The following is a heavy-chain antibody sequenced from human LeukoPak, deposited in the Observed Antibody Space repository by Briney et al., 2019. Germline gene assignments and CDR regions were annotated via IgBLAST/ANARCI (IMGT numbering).Heavy chain of an antibody. J-gene: IGHJ4*02. CDR2: INHSGST. V-gene: IGHV4-34*01. CDR1: GGSFSGYY. Sequence: SETLSLTCAVYGGSFSGYYWSWIRQPPGKGLEWIGEINHSGSTNYNPSLKSRVTISVDTSKNQFSLKLSSVTAADTAVYYCVRHPSGYGGGGSDYWGQGTLVTVSS. CDR3: VRHPSGYGGGGSDY. D-gene: IGHD5-12*01.